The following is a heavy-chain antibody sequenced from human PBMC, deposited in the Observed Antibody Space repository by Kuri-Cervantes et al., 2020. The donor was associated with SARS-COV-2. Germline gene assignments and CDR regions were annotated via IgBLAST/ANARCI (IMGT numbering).Heavy chain of an antibody. CDR2: INSDGSST. CDR3: ARVEWYNWNLFDAFDI. CDR1: GFTFSSYW. J-gene: IGHJ3*02. V-gene: IGHV3-74*01. Sequence: WGSLRLSCAASGFTFSSYWMHWVRQVPGKGLVWVSRINSDGSSTSYADSVKGRFTISRDNAKNTLYLQMNSLRAEDTAVYYCARVEWYNWNLFDAFDIWGQGTMVTVSS. D-gene: IGHD1-20*01.